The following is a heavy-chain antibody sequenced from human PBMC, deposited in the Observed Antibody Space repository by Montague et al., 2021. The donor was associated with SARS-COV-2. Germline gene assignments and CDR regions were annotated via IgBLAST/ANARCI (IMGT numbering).Heavy chain of an antibody. Sequence: PALVKPTQTLTLTCTFSGFSLNTSGEGVGWVRQPPGKALEWLAHIYWDDDKRYSPSLKSRSTISKDTTKNEVVLTVANMDPVDTATYYCARYGDYGSWFDPWGQGTLVTVSS. J-gene: IGHJ5*02. V-gene: IGHV2-5*02. CDR2: IYWDDDK. CDR1: GFSLNTSGEG. CDR3: ARYGDYGSWFDP. D-gene: IGHD4-17*01.